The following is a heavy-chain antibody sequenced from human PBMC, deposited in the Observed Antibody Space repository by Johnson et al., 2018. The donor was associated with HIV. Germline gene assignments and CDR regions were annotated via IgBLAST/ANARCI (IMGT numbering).Heavy chain of an antibody. D-gene: IGHD2-15*01. Sequence: QVQLVESGGDVVRPGGSLRLSCAASGFTFSSYAMHWVRQAPGKGLEWVAVISYDGSNKYYADSVKGRFTISRDNSKNTLYLQMNSLKTEDTAVYYCAKEQLLRAFDIWGQGTMVTVSS. CDR3: AKEQLLRAFDI. CDR1: GFTFSSYA. J-gene: IGHJ3*02. V-gene: IGHV3-30*04. CDR2: ISYDGSNK.